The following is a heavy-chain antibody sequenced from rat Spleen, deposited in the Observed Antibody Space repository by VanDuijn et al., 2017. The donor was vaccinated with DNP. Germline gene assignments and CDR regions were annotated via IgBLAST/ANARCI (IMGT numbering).Heavy chain of an antibody. D-gene: IGHD1-10*01. CDR3: VKDRGNNYGFAY. CDR2: ISTGGGNT. Sequence: EVQLVESGGGSVQPGRSLRLSCAASGFTFSDYYMAWVRQAPTKGLEWVASISTGGGNTYYRDSVKGRFTISRDNTKSTLYLQMESLRSEDTATYYCVKDRGNNYGFAYWGQGTLVTVSS. CDR1: GFTFSDYY. J-gene: IGHJ3*01. V-gene: IGHV5-25*01.